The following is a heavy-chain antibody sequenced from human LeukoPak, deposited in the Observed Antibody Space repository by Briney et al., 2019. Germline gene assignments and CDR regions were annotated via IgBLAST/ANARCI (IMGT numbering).Heavy chain of an antibody. J-gene: IGHJ6*02. CDR2: IIPIFGTA. CDR3: ASLPPLVGYNDYYYYGMDV. V-gene: IGHV1-69*13. Sequence: ASVKVSCKASGYTFTSYAISWVRQAPGQGLEWMGGIIPIFGTANYAQKFQGRVTITADESTSTAYMELSSLRSEDAAVYYCASLPPLVGYNDYYYYGMDVWGQGTTVTVSS. D-gene: IGHD5-24*01. CDR1: GYTFTSYA.